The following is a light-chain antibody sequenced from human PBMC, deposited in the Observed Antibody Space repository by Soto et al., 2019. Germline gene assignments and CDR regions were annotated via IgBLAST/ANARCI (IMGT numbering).Light chain of an antibody. CDR1: QSVNSN. J-gene: IGKJ5*01. V-gene: IGKV3-15*01. CDR2: GIS. Sequence: EMVMTQSPAILSVSPGESATLSCRASQSVNSNYLAWYQQHPGQPHRLLIYGISTRATGIHARFSGSGSGTEFSLTIRSLQSEDFAVYYCKQYSKWPITFGQGTRLEIK. CDR3: KQYSKWPIT.